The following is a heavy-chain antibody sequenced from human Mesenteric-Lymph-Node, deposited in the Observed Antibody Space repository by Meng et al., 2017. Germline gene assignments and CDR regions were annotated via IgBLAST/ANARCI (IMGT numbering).Heavy chain of an antibody. Sequence: ASVKVSCKASGYTFIMYGINWVRQAPGQGLEWMGWIAPYSGNTNYARELHGRVTMTTDTSASTVYMELRSLRSDDTAVYYCARDVDSSNWYEIDYWGQGTLVTVSS. CDR2: IAPYSGNT. CDR1: GYTFIMYG. D-gene: IGHD6-13*01. J-gene: IGHJ4*02. CDR3: ARDVDSSNWYEIDY. V-gene: IGHV1-18*01.